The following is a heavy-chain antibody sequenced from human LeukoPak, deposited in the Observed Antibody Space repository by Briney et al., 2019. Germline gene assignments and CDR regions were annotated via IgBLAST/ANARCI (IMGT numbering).Heavy chain of an antibody. CDR1: GYTFTSYG. CDR2: ISAYNGNT. CDR3: ARERGYDFWSGYSGGYFDY. D-gene: IGHD3-3*01. V-gene: IGHV1-18*01. Sequence: ASVKVSCKASGYTFTSYGISWVRQAPGQGLELMGWISAYNGNTNYAQKLQGRVTMTTDTSTSTAYMELRSLRSEDTAVYYCARERGYDFWSGYSGGYFDYWGQGTLVTVSS. J-gene: IGHJ4*02.